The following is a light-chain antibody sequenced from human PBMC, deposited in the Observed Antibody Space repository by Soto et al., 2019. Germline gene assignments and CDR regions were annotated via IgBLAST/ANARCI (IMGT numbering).Light chain of an antibody. J-gene: IGLJ1*01. CDR3: CSYAGSRQV. CDR1: SSDVGSYNL. CDR2: EGS. V-gene: IGLV2-23*01. Sequence: QSALTQPASVSGSLGQSITISCTGTSSDVGSYNLVSWYQQHPGKAPKLMIYEGSKRPSGVSNRFSGSKSGNTASLTISGLQAEDEADYYCCSYAGSRQVFGTGTKVTVL.